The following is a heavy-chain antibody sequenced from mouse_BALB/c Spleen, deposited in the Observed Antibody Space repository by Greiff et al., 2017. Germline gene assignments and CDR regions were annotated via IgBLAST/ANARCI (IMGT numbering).Heavy chain of an antibody. CDR3: ARGGEYEFAY. CDR1: GFTFSSFG. D-gene: IGHD2-13*01. J-gene: IGHJ3*01. CDR2: ISSGSSTI. V-gene: IGHV5-17*02. Sequence: EVQLVESGGGLVQPGGSRKLSCAASGFTFSSFGMHWVRQAPEKGLEWVAYISSGSSTIYYADTVKGRFTISKDNTKNTLFLQMTSLKSEDTAMYYSARGGEYEFAYWGQGTLVTVSA.